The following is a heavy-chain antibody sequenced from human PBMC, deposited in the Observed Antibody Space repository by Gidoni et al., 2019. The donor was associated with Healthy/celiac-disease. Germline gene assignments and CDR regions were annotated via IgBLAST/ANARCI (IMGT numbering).Heavy chain of an antibody. CDR2: IYYSGST. V-gene: IGHV4-31*03. J-gene: IGHJ4*02. CDR1: GGSISSGSYY. CDR3: ARSRVERPFDY. Sequence: QVQLQESCPGLVKPSQTLSLTCTVSGGSISSGSYYWSWIRQHPGKGLEWIGYIYYSGSTYYNPSLKSRVTISVDTSKNQFSLKLSSVTAADTAVYYCARSRVERPFDYWGQGTLVTVSS.